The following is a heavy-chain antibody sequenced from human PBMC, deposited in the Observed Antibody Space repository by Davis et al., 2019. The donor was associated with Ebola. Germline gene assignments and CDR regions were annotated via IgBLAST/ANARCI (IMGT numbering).Heavy chain of an antibody. D-gene: IGHD2-15*01. V-gene: IGHV3-30-3*02. J-gene: IGHJ3*02. CDR1: GFTFNSYA. CDR2: VSSDGRNK. CDR3: AKIDCSGGSCYAPDI. Sequence: GGSLRLSCAASGFTFNSYAMHWVRQAPGKGLEWVAVVSSDGRNKNDADSVKGRFTISRDNSKNTLYLQMNSLRAEDTAVYYCAKIDCSGGSCYAPDIWGQGTMVTVSS.